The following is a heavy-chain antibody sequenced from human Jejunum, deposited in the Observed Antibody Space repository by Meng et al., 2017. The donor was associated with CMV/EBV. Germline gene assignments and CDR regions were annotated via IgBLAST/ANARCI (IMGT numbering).Heavy chain of an antibody. CDR2: IIPIPSIA. V-gene: IGHV1-69*10. CDR3: ARGVGDRLYYYYGMDV. D-gene: IGHD3-10*01. CDR1: GTFNSYI. Sequence: GTFNSYIITWVRQAPGQGLEWMGGIIPIPSIAYYAQKFQGRVTITADTSTHTAYMELSGLRSEDTAMYYCARGVGDRLYYYYGMDVWGQGTTVTVSS. J-gene: IGHJ6*02.